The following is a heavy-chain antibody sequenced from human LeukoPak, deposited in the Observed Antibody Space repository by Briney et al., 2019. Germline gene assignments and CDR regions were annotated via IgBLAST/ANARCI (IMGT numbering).Heavy chain of an antibody. V-gene: IGHV3-23*01. Sequence: GGSLRISCAASGLRFSSYVVNWVRQAPGKGLEWVSTINGDGDGTYYADSVKGRITIFRDNSRNTVYLQMNSLGVEDTAIYYCAHSDFYVSGKYAGLDNWGQGTLVTVSS. J-gene: IGHJ4*02. CDR1: GLRFSSYV. CDR3: AHSDFYVSGKYAGLDN. D-gene: IGHD3-10*01. CDR2: INGDGDGT.